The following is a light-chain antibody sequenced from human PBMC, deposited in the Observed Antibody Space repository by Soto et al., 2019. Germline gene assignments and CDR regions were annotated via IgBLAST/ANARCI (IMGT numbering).Light chain of an antibody. CDR2: DAS. J-gene: IGKJ5*01. V-gene: IGKV3-11*01. CDR3: QQRSNWPPIT. Sequence: ETVLTQSPATLSLSPGERATLSCRASQSISSYLAWYQQKPGQAPRLLIYDASNSATGIPARFSGSGSGTDFTRTISSLEPEDCAVYYCQQRSNWPPITFGQGTRLEI. CDR1: QSISSY.